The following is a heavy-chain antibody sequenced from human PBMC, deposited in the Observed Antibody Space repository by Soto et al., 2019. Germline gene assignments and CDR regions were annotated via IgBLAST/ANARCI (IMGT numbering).Heavy chain of an antibody. CDR2: ISAYNGNT. D-gene: IGHD6-19*01. Sequence: ASVKVSCKASGYTFTSYGISWVRQAPGQGLEWMGWISAYNGNTNYAQKLQGRVTMTTDTSTSTAYMELRSLRSDDTAVYYCARDPAVIAVAGHNWFDPWGQGTLVTVSS. CDR3: ARDPAVIAVAGHNWFDP. CDR1: GYTFTSYG. J-gene: IGHJ5*02. V-gene: IGHV1-18*01.